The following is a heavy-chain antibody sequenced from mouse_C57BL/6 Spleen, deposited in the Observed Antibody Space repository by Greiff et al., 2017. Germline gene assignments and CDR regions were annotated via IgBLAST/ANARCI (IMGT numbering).Heavy chain of an antibody. CDR2: IYPGDGDT. CDR1: GYAFSSSW. V-gene: IGHV1-82*01. D-gene: IGHD2-5*01. CDR3: ARRDLYSNSPYWYFDV. J-gene: IGHJ1*03. Sequence: QVQLKESGPELVKPGASVKISCKASGYAFSSSWMNWVKQRPGKGLEWIGRIYPGDGDTNYNGKFKGKATLTADKSSSTAYMQLSSLTSEDSAVYFCARRDLYSNSPYWYFDVWGTGTTVTVSS.